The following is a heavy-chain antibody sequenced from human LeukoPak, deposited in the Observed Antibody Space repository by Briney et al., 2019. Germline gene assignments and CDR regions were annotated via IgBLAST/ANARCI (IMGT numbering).Heavy chain of an antibody. CDR1: GFTISTYD. CDR3: ARATSGNGMDV. Sequence: GGSLRLSCAASGFTISTYDINWVSQAPGRGLEWVSYISSSGSIIYYADSVKGRFTISRDNAKNLVYLQMNSLRAEDTAVYYCARATSGNGMDVWGKGTTVTVSS. J-gene: IGHJ6*04. V-gene: IGHV3-48*03. CDR2: ISSSGSII. D-gene: IGHD1-26*01.